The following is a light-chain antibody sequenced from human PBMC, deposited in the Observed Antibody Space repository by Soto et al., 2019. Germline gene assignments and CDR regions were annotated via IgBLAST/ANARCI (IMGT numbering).Light chain of an antibody. J-gene: IGLJ1*01. V-gene: IGLV2-14*01. CDR1: SSYVGGYNY. CDR2: EVT. CDR3: SSYTSSSTRV. Sequence: QSVLTQPASVAGPPGQSIAISCTGSSSYVGGYNYVSWYQQHPGKAPQLIIYEVTNRPSGVSNRFSGSKSGNTASLTISGLQAEDEADYYCSSYTSSSTRVFGTGTKVTVL.